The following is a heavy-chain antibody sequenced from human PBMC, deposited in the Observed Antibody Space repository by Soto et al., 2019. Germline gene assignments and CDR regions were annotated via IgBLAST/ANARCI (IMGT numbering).Heavy chain of an antibody. D-gene: IGHD4-17*01. Sequence: PGGSLRLSCAASGFTFSSYAMSWVRQAPGKGLEWVSAISGSGGSTYYADSVKGRFTISRDNAKNSLYLQMNSLRAEDTAVYYCAREISRLKMTTGYYYYGMDVWGQGTTVIVSS. CDR1: GFTFSSYA. J-gene: IGHJ6*02. CDR3: AREISRLKMTTGYYYYGMDV. CDR2: ISGSGGST. V-gene: IGHV3-23*01.